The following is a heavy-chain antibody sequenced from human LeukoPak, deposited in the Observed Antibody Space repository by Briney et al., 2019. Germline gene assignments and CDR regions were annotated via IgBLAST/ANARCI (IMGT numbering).Heavy chain of an antibody. CDR2: IKSKTEGGTT. J-gene: IGHJ4*02. V-gene: IGHV3-15*01. CDR1: GFTSSNAW. Sequence: PGGSLRLSCAASGFTSSNAWMSWVRQAPGEGLEWVGRIKSKTEGGTTDYAAPVKGRFTISRDDSKNTLYLQMNSLITEDTAVYHCHVWGTYRYQDYWGQGTLVTVSS. D-gene: IGHD3-16*02. CDR3: HVWGTYRYQDY.